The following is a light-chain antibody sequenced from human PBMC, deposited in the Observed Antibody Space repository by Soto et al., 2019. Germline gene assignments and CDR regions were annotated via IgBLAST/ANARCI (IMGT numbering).Light chain of an antibody. CDR2: EVS. CDR3: SSYAGSNNLV. J-gene: IGLJ2*01. CDR1: SSDVGRYNS. V-gene: IGLV2-8*01. Sequence: QSALTQPPSASGSPGQSVTISCTGTSSDVGRYNSVSWYQQHPGKAPKLMIYEVSKRPSGVPDRFSASKSGNTASLTVSAFQAEDEADYYCSSYAGSNNLVFGGGTKLTVL.